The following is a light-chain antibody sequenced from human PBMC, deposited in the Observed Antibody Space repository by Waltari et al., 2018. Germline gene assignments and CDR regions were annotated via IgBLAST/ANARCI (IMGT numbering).Light chain of an antibody. Sequence: DIPMTQSPPSLSASVGDRVPITCRASQSISSYLNWYQQKPGKAPKLLIYAASSLQSGVPSRFSGSGSGTDFTLTISSLQPEDFATYYCQQSYSTLRTFGQGTRLEIK. J-gene: IGKJ5*01. CDR3: QQSYSTLRT. V-gene: IGKV1-39*01. CDR2: AAS. CDR1: QSISSY.